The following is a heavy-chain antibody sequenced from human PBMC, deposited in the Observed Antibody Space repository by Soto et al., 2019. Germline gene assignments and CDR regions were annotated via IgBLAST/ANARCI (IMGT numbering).Heavy chain of an antibody. V-gene: IGHV3-30*02. J-gene: IGHJ4*02. CDR1: GFTFSTYG. CDR3: AKDTKMPYDYGDLQPTDY. D-gene: IGHD4-17*01. CDR2: IWYDGSNK. Sequence: PGGSLRLSCAASGFTFSTYGMHWVRQAPGKGLEWVAVIWYDGSNKYYADSVKGRFTISRDNSKNTLYLQMNSLRAEDTAVYYCAKDTKMPYDYGDLQPTDYWGQGTLVTVSS.